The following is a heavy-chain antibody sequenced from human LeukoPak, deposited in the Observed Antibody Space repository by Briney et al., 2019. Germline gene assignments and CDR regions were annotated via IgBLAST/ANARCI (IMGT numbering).Heavy chain of an antibody. J-gene: IGHJ4*02. CDR1: GFTFSSYA. V-gene: IGHV4-59*08. D-gene: IGHD3-22*01. CDR2: IYYSGST. Sequence: GSLRLSCAASGFTFSSYAMSWIRQPPGKGLEWIGYIYYSGSTNYNPSLKSRVTISVDTSKNQFSLKLSSVTAADTAVYYCARRSHDSSGYSWVDYWGQGTLVTVSS. CDR3: ARRSHDSSGYSWVDY.